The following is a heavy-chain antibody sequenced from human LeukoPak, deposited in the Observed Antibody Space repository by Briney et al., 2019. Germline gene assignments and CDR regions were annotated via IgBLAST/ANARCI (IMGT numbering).Heavy chain of an antibody. CDR3: AREGGYGDYDDLRSFDY. D-gene: IGHD4-17*01. V-gene: IGHV3-30*04. CDR1: GFTFSDHA. J-gene: IGHJ4*02. Sequence: GGSLRLSCTASGFTFSDHAMHWVRQAPGKGLEWVTVISYDGSNKYYADSVKGRFTISRDNSKNTLYLQMNSLRAEDTAVYYCAREGGYGDYDDLRSFDYWGQGTLVTVSS. CDR2: ISYDGSNK.